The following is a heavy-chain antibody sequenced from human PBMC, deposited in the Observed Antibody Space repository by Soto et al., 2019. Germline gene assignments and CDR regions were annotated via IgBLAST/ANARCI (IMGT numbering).Heavy chain of an antibody. J-gene: IGHJ6*02. CDR3: ARLIPFGYGMDV. Sequence: EVQLVESGGGLVQPGGSLRLSCAASGFTFSSYAMHWVRQAPGQGLEYVSAIIRSGGNTDYESSVKGRFTMSRDNSKNTLYLQMGSLRTEDMGVYYCARLIPFGYGMDVWGQGTTVTVSS. CDR2: IIRSGGNT. D-gene: IGHD2-21*01. V-gene: IGHV3-64*01. CDR1: GFTFSSYA.